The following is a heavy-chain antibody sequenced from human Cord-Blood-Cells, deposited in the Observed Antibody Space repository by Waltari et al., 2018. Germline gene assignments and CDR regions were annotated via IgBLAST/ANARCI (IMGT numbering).Heavy chain of an antibody. D-gene: IGHD3-10*01. CDR3: ARNLPRGGVITPRRECFDL. CDR2: ILHCGST. CDR1: GGYISRSNW. Sequence: QVQLQESGPGLVKPSGTLSPTCAVPGGYISRSNWWRWVRQPPGKGLEWIGEILHCGSTNYNPSLKSRVTISVDKSKNQFSLKLSSVTAADTAVYYCARNLPRGGVITPRRECFDLWGRGTLVTVSS. J-gene: IGHJ2*01. V-gene: IGHV4-4*02.